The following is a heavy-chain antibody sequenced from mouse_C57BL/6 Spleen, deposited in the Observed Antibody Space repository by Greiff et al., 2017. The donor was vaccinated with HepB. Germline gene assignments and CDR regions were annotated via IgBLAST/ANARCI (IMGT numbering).Heavy chain of an antibody. D-gene: IGHD1-3*01. V-gene: IGHV1-69*01. J-gene: IGHJ4*01. Sequence: VQLQQSGAELVMPGASVKLSCKASGYTFTSYWMHWVKQRPGQGLEWIGEIDPSDSYTNYNQKFKGKSTLTVDKSSSTAYMQLSSLTSEDSAVYYGARSGNHDAMDYWGQGTSVTVSS. CDR1: GYTFTSYW. CDR3: ARSGNHDAMDY. CDR2: IDPSDSYT.